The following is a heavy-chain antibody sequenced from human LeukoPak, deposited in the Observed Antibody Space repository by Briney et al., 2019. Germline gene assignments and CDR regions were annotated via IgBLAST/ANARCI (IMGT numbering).Heavy chain of an antibody. J-gene: IGHJ4*02. Sequence: SESLSLKCTVSGDSISSQYWSWLRQPPGKGLEWIAFFNYNGDSGGTKYNPSLKRRVTISMDTSKNHFSLRLRSMTSADSAVYFCARGPADSQDYFGYWGPGILVTVSS. CDR3: ARGPADSQDYFGY. V-gene: IGHV4-59*11. D-gene: IGHD2-2*01. CDR1: GDSISSQY. CDR2: FNYNGDSGGT.